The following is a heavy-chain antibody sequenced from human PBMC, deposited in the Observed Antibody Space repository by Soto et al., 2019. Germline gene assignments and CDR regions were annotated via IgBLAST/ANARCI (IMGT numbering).Heavy chain of an antibody. CDR3: ARSLYCSGGTCYSAWFDP. CDR2: IYGSGST. D-gene: IGHD2-15*01. J-gene: IGHJ5*02. V-gene: IGHV4-59*08. Sequence: SETLSLTCTVSGGSISSYYWSWIRQPPGKGLEWIGYIYGSGSTYYNPSLKSRATISGDTSKNQFSLKLSSVTAADSAVYYCARSLYCSGGTCYSAWFDPWGQGTLVTVS. CDR1: GGSISSYY.